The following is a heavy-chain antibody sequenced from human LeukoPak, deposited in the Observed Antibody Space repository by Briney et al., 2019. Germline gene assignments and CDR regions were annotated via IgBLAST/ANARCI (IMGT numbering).Heavy chain of an antibody. CDR3: ARTYYDSTFGY. CDR1: GGSFSGYY. CDR2: INHSGST. Sequence: SETLSLTCAVYGGSFSGYYWSWVRQPPGKGLEWIGEINHSGSTNYNPSLKSRVTISVDTSKNQFSLKLSSVTAADTAVYYCARTYYDSTFGYWGQGTLVTVSS. V-gene: IGHV4-34*01. J-gene: IGHJ4*02. D-gene: IGHD3-22*01.